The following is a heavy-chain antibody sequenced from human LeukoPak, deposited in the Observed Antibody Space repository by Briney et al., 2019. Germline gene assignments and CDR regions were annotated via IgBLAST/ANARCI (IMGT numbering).Heavy chain of an antibody. CDR2: INHSGST. Sequence: PSETLSLTCAVYGGSFSGYYWSWIRQPPGKGLEWIGEINHSGSTNYNPSLKSRVTISVDTSKNQFSLKLSSVTAADTAVYYCARRGRITIFGVVITEYYNWFDPWGQGTLVTVSS. D-gene: IGHD3-3*01. J-gene: IGHJ5*02. V-gene: IGHV4-34*01. CDR3: ARRGRITIFGVVITEYYNWFDP. CDR1: GGSFSGYY.